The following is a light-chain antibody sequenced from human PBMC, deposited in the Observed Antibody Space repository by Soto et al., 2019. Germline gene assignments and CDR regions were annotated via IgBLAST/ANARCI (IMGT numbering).Light chain of an antibody. Sequence: EIVMTQSPATLSVSPGARATLSCRASQGIASNLAWYQQKPGQAPRLLIYSTSTRAMGIPARFSGSGSGTEFTLTISSLQSEDFALYYCQQYSRWPPYTFGQGTKVEI. CDR2: STS. V-gene: IGKV3D-15*01. J-gene: IGKJ2*01. CDR3: QQYSRWPPYT. CDR1: QGIASN.